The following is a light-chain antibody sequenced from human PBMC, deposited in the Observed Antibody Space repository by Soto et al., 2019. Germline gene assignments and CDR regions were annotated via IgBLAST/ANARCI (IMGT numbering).Light chain of an antibody. Sequence: QSALTQPRSVSGSPGQSVTISCTGASSDVGGYNSVSWYQQHPDKAPKLMIYDVNKRPSGVPDRFSGSKSGNTASLTISGLQAEDEADYYCCSYASSYTLVFGGGTKLTVL. V-gene: IGLV2-11*01. J-gene: IGLJ2*01. CDR3: CSYASSYTLV. CDR2: DVN. CDR1: SSDVGGYNS.